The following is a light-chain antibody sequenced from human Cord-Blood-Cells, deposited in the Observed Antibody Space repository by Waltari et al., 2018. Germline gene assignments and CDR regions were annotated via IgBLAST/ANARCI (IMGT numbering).Light chain of an antibody. CDR3: QQYNSYST. J-gene: IGKJ1*01. Sequence: DIQMTQSPSTLSASVGDRVPITCRASQRISSWLAWYQQKPGKAPKLLIYDASSLESGVPSRFSGSGSGTEFTLTISSLQPDDFATYYCQQYNSYSTFGQGTKVEI. CDR2: DAS. V-gene: IGKV1-5*01. CDR1: QRISSW.